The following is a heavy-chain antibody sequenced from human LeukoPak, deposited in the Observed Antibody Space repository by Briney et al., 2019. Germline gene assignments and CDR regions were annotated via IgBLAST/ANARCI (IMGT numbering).Heavy chain of an antibody. D-gene: IGHD6-19*01. J-gene: IGHJ4*02. V-gene: IGHV3-30*03. CDR1: GFTFSSYG. CDR3: AREEWGSGWYGGSGFWEY. CDR2: ISYDGSKK. Sequence: GRSLRLSCAASGFTFSSYGMHWVRQAPGKGLEWVAVISYDGSKKYYADSVKGRFTISRDNSKNSLYLQMNSLRAEDTAVYYCAREEWGSGWYGGSGFWEYWGQGTLVTVSS.